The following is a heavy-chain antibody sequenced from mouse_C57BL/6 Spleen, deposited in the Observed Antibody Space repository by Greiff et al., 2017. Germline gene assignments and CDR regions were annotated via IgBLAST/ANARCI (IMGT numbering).Heavy chain of an antibody. CDR1: GYTFTSYW. CDR2: INPSSGYT. J-gene: IGHJ1*01. D-gene: IGHD2-3*01. CDR3: ESSDYDDWYFDG. Sequence: QVQLQQPGAELAKPGASVKLSCKASGYTFTSYWMHWVKQRPGQGLEWIGYINPSSGYTKYNQKFKDKATLTADKSSSTAYMQLSNLTYEDSAVYACESSDYDDWYFDGWGPGTTVTVSS. V-gene: IGHV1-7*01.